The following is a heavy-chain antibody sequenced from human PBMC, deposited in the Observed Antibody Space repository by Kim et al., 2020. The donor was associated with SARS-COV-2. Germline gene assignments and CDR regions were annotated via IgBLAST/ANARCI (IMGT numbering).Heavy chain of an antibody. CDR1: GGSVSGARHS. J-gene: IGHJ5*02. CDR3: ARVNGDYGGWLDP. D-gene: IGHD4-17*01. Sequence: SETLSLTCAVSGGSVSGARHSWSWIRQPPGKGLEWIGYIYHSGNTYYTPSLKCRVTFSVDKSKNQFSLRLNSVTAADTVVYFCARVNGDYGGWLDPWGPG. V-gene: IGHV4-30-2*01. CDR2: IYHSGNT.